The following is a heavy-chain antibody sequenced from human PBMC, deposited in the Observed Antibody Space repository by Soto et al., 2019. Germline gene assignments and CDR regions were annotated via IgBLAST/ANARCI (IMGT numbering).Heavy chain of an antibody. CDR2: ITAYNGNT. CDR1: GYTFTSYG. CDR3: AREPSNWNKGNAFDI. V-gene: IGHV1-18*01. D-gene: IGHD1-20*01. J-gene: IGHJ3*02. Sequence: QVQLVQSGAEVKKPGASVKVSCKASGYTFTSYGISWVRQAPGQGLEWMGWITAYNGNTNYAQKLQGRVTMTTDTSTSTASMELRSLRFEDTAVYYCAREPSNWNKGNAFDIWGQGTMVTVSS.